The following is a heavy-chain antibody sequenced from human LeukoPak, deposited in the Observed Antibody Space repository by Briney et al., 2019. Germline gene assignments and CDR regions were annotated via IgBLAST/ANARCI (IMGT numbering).Heavy chain of an antibody. D-gene: IGHD3-22*01. CDR3: ARDLRAYYYDSSGYSCLDY. V-gene: IGHV1-2*02. J-gene: IGHJ4*02. CDR2: INPNSGGT. Sequence: ASVKVSCKASGYTFTGYYMHWVRQAPGQGLEWMGWINPNSGGTNYAQKFQGRATMTRDTSISTAYMELSRLRSDDTAVYYCARDLRAYYYDSSGYSCLDYWGQGTLVTVSS. CDR1: GYTFTGYY.